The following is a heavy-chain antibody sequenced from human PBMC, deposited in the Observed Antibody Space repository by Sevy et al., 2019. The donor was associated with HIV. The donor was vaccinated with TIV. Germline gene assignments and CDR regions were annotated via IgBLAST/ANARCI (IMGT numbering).Heavy chain of an antibody. D-gene: IGHD3-16*01. V-gene: IGHV4-59*01. CDR1: GGSISSSY. CDR3: AREFWAGRWRYGMDV. CDR2: IHYSGST. J-gene: IGHJ6*02. Sequence: SETLSLTCTVSGGSISSSYWNWIRQTPGKGLEWIGYIHYSGSTNHSPSLKSRVTISLDTSKNQFSLKLSSVTAADTAVYYCAREFWAGRWRYGMDVWGQGTTVTVSS.